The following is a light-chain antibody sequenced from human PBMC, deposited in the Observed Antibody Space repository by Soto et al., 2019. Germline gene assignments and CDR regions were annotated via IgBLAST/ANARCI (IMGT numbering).Light chain of an antibody. CDR1: QNINRH. CDR3: QQTYTTPYT. V-gene: IGKV1-39*01. Sequence: DIQMTQSPSSLAASVGDRVTITCRASQNINRHLNWYQQKPGKAPRVLISGASSLQGGAPSSFSGSGSGADFTLTITSLQPEDIATYYCQQTYTTPYTFGQGTKLEIK. CDR2: GAS. J-gene: IGKJ2*01.